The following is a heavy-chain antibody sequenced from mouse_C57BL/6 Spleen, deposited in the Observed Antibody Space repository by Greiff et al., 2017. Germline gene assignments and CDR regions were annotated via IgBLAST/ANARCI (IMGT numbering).Heavy chain of an antibody. V-gene: IGHV1-52*01. J-gene: IGHJ4*01. CDR2: IDPSDSDT. D-gene: IGHD2-3*01. CDR1: GYTFTSYW. Sequence: QVQLQQPGAELVRPGSSVKLSCKASGYTFTSYWMHWVKQRPIQGLEWIGNIDPSDSDTHYNQKFKDKATLTVDKSSSTAYMQLSSLTSEASAVYYCAAGRDGYYGCAMDYWGQGTSVTVSS. CDR3: AAGRDGYYGCAMDY.